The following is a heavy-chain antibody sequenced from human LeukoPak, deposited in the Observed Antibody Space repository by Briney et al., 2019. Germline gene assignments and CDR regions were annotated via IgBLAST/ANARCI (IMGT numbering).Heavy chain of an antibody. CDR3: ARVGTVTSYEDY. D-gene: IGHD4-17*01. Sequence: GGSLRLSCAASGFTFSSYSMNWVRQAPGKELEWVSSISSSSSYIYYADSVKGRFTISRDNAKNSLYLQMNSLRAEDTAVYYCARVGTVTSYEDYWGQGTLVTVSS. J-gene: IGHJ4*02. CDR2: ISSSSSYI. CDR1: GFTFSSYS. V-gene: IGHV3-21*01.